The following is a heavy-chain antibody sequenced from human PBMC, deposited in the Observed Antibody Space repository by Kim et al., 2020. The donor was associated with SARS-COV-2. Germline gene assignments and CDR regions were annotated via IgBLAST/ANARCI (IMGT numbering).Heavy chain of an antibody. J-gene: IGHJ5*02. D-gene: IGHD6-6*01. Sequence: NPSLKSRVTMSVDTSKNQFSLMLSSVTAADTAVYYCARHVGSSSWFDPWGQGTLVIVSS. V-gene: IGHV4-39*01. CDR3: ARHVGSSSWFDP.